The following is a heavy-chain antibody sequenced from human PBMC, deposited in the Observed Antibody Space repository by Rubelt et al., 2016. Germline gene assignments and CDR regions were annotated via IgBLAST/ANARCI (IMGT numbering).Heavy chain of an antibody. V-gene: IGHV3-30*04. CDR2: ITYDGSNK. CDR3: AREITPADLD. D-gene: IGHD2-2*01. J-gene: IGHJ4*02. Sequence: QVQLVESGGGVVQPGRSLRLSCAASGFTFSSYAMHWVRQAPGKGLEGVAVITYDGSNKYYADSVKVRFTISRDNSKTTLYLPMNSLRAEDTAVYYCAREITPADLDWGQGPLVTVSS. CDR1: GFTFSSYA.